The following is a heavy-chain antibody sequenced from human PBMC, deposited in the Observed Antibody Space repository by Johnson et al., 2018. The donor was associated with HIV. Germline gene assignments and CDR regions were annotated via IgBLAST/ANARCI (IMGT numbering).Heavy chain of an antibody. CDR1: GFTFSSYG. J-gene: IGHJ3*02. Sequence: QVQLVESGGGVVQPGRSLRVSCAASGFTFSSYGMHWVRQAPGKGLEWVAVTSNDGSNKYYADSVKGRFTIYRDNFKNTLYLQMNGLRPEDTAVYYCAKEDPCGRAFDIWGQGTVVTVAS. D-gene: IGHD1-26*01. CDR3: AKEDPCGRAFDI. CDR2: TSNDGSNK. V-gene: IGHV3-30*18.